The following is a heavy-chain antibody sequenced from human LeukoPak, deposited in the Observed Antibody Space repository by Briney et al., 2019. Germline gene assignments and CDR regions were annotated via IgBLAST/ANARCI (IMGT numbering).Heavy chain of an antibody. CDR3: ARSSGTQLLANWFDP. D-gene: IGHD2-2*01. CDR2: IIPIFGTA. J-gene: IGHJ5*02. Sequence: ASVKVSCKASGGTFSSYAISWVRQAPGQGLEWMGGIIPIFGTANYAQKFQGRVTITADKSTSTAYMELSSLRSEDTAVYYCARSSGTQLLANWFDPWGQGTLVTVSS. CDR1: GGTFSSYA. V-gene: IGHV1-69*06.